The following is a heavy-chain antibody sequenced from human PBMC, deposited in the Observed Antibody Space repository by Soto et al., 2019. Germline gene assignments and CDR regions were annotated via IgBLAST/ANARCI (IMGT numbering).Heavy chain of an antibody. CDR1: GYSFTSYW. D-gene: IGHD3-10*01. V-gene: IGHV5-51*01. J-gene: IGHJ6*02. CDR2: IYPSDSDT. CDR3: ARTDMVRGVIIDSYYYYGMDV. Sequence: GESLKISCKGSGYSFTSYWIGWVRQMPGKGLEWMGIIYPSDSDTRYSPSFQGQVTISADKSISTAYLQWSSLKASDTAMYYCARTDMVRGVIIDSYYYYGMDVWGQGTTVTVSS.